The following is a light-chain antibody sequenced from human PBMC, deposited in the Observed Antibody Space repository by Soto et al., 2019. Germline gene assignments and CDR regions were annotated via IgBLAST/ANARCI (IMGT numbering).Light chain of an antibody. CDR1: QSVRNSL. J-gene: IGKJ1*01. CDR3: HQYDSIVQT. Sequence: EIVLTQSPGTLSWSPGERATLSCRASQSVRNSLLAWYQQKPGQPPRLLIYDASTRATATPERFSGSGSGTDFTLTISRLEPEDFAVYYCHQYDSIVQTFGQGTKVDIK. V-gene: IGKV3-20*01. CDR2: DAS.